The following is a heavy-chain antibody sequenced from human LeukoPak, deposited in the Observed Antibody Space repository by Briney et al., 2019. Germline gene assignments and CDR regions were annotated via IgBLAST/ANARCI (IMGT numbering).Heavy chain of an antibody. D-gene: IGHD2-15*01. CDR1: GFTFSSYE. J-gene: IGHJ6*03. Sequence: PGGSLRLSCAASGFTFSSYEMNWVRQAPGKGLERVSYISSSGSTIYYADSVKGRFTISRDNAKNSLYLQMNSLRAEDTAVYYCARGDCSGGSCYSSYYYYYMDVWGKGATVTISS. CDR3: ARGDCSGGSCYSSYYYYYMDV. CDR2: ISSSGSTI. V-gene: IGHV3-48*03.